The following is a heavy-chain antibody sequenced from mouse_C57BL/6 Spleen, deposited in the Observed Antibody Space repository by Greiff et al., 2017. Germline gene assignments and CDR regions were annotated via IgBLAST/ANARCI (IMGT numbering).Heavy chain of an antibody. D-gene: IGHD1-1*01. CDR1: GYAFSSSW. V-gene: IGHV1-82*01. J-gene: IGHJ1*03. CDR3: ARDSSDWYFDV. CDR2: IYPGDGDT. Sequence: VQLQQSGPELVKPGASVKISCKASGYAFSSSWMNWVKQRPGKGLEWIGRIYPGDGDTNYNGKFKGKATLTADKSSSPAYMQLSSLTSEESAVYFCARDSSDWYFDVWGTGTTVTVSS.